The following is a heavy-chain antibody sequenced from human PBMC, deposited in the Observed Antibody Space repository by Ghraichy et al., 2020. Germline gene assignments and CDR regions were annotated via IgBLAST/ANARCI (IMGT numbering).Heavy chain of an antibody. CDR3: ASLYYDSSGYYYFDY. CDR2: ISSSSSYI. D-gene: IGHD3-22*01. J-gene: IGHJ4*02. CDR1: GFTFSSYS. Sequence: GGSLRLSCAASGFTFSSYSMNWVRQAPGKGLEWVSSISSSSSYIYYADSVKGRFTISRDNAKNSLYLQMNSLRAEDTAVYYCASLYYDSSGYYYFDYWGQGTLVTVSS. V-gene: IGHV3-21*01.